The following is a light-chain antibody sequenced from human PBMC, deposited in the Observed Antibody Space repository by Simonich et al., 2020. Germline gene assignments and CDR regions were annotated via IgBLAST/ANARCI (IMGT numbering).Light chain of an antibody. CDR2: WGS. V-gene: IGKV4-1*01. CDR3: QQYYSTPYT. J-gene: IGKJ2*01. Sequence: DIVMTQSPDSLAVSLGERATINCKSSQSVLYSSNNKNYLAWYQQKPGQPPKLLIYWGSTRESVVPDRFSGSGSGTDFTLTISSLQAEDVAVYYCQQYYSTPYTFGQGTKLEIK. CDR1: QSVLYSSNNKNY.